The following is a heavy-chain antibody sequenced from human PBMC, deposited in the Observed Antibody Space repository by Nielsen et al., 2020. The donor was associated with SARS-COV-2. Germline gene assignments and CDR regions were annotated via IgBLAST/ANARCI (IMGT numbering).Heavy chain of an antibody. V-gene: IGHV3-21*01. J-gene: IGHJ6*03. CDR1: GFTFSNAW. CDR3: AGYRSSYYMDV. Sequence: GESLKISCAASGFTFSNAWMSWVRQAPGKGLEWVSSISSSSSYIYYADSVKGRFTISRDNAKNSLYLQMNSLRAEDTAVYYCAGYRSSYYMDVWGKGTTVTVSS. D-gene: IGHD1-26*01. CDR2: ISSSSSYI.